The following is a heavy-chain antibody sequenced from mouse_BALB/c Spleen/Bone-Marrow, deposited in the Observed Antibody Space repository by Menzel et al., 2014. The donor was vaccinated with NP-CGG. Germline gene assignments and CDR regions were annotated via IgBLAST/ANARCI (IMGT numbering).Heavy chain of an antibody. D-gene: IGHD2-1*01. CDR1: GYTFTSCY. Sequence: VQLVESGPELVKPGASVKMSCKASGYTFTSCYIHWVKQSPGQGLEWIGWIYPGDGSTEYNEKFKGKTKLTADKSSSTAYMLLSSLTSEDSAIYFCARPDGNYESYFDYWGQGTTLTVSS. V-gene: IGHV1S56*01. CDR2: IYPGDGST. J-gene: IGHJ2*01. CDR3: ARPDGNYESYFDY.